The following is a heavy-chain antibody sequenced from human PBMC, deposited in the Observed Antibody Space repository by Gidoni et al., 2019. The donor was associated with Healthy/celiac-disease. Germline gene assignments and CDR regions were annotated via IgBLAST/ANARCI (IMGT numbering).Heavy chain of an antibody. CDR2: IYPSGSYT. CDR3: ARGGDYEVDDY. D-gene: IGHD4-17*01. V-gene: IGHV5-10-1*01. CDR1: GYSFTSYW. J-gene: IGHJ4*02. Sequence: EVQLVQSGAEVKKPGESLRISCKGSGYSFTSYWISWVRQMHGKGLEWLGRIYPSGSYTNFSPSFQGHVTISADKSISTAYLQWSSLKASDTAMYYGARGGDYEVDDYWGQGTLVTVSS.